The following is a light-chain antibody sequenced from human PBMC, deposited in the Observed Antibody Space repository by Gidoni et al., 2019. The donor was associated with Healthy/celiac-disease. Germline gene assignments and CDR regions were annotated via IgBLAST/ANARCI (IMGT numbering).Light chain of an antibody. J-gene: IGKJ1*01. CDR2: WAS. Sequence: DIVMTQSPDSLAVSLGERATINCKSSQSVLYSSNNKNYLAWYQQKPGQPPKLLIYWASTRESRVPDRFSGSGSGTDFTLTISSLQAEDVAVYYCQQYYSTPRTFXXXTKVEIK. CDR3: QQYYSTPRT. CDR1: QSVLYSSNNKNY. V-gene: IGKV4-1*01.